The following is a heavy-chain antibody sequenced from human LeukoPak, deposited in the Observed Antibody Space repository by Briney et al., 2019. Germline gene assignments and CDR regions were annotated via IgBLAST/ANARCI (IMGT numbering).Heavy chain of an antibody. CDR2: ISGSGGST. D-gene: IGHD3-22*01. CDR3: AKAVYYYDSSGYQN. V-gene: IGHV3-23*01. Sequence: PGGSLRLSCAAAGFSSSSHGMYWVRQAPGKGLEWVSAISGSGGSTYYADSVKGRFTISRDNSKNTLYLQMNSLRAEDTAVYYCAKAVYYYDSSGYQNWGQGTLVTVSS. CDR1: GFSSSSHG. J-gene: IGHJ4*02.